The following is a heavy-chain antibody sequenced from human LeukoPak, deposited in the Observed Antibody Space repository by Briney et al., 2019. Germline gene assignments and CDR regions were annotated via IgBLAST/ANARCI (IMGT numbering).Heavy chain of an antibody. V-gene: IGHV1-69-2*01. CDR1: GYTFTDYY. CDR3: ATVGGNFNFDY. J-gene: IGHJ4*02. Sequence: ASVKISCKVSGYTFTDYYMHCVQQAPGKGLEWMGLVDPEDGETIYAEKSQGRVTITADTSTDTAYMELSSLRSEDTAVYYCATVGGNFNFDYWGQGTLVTVSS. CDR2: VDPEDGET. D-gene: IGHD4-23*01.